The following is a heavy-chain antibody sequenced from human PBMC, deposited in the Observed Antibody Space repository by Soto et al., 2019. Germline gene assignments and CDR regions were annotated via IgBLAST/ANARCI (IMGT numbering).Heavy chain of an antibody. CDR1: GYTFTSYD. Sequence: ASVKVSCKASGYTFTSYDINWVRQATGQGLEWMGWMNPNSGNTGYAQKFQGRVTMTRNTSISTAYMELSSLRSEDTAVYYCARGYCTNGVCHQISYWGQGTLVTVSS. V-gene: IGHV1-8*01. D-gene: IGHD2-8*01. J-gene: IGHJ4*02. CDR3: ARGYCTNGVCHQISY. CDR2: MNPNSGNT.